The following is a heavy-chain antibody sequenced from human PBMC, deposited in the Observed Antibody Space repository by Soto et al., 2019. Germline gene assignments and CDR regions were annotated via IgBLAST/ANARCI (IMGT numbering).Heavy chain of an antibody. CDR3: ARDDHIVVVPTSLGAMDV. D-gene: IGHD2-2*01. J-gene: IGHJ6*02. V-gene: IGHV4-4*02. CDR2: IYHSGST. CDR1: GGSISSNKW. Sequence: QVQLQESGPGLVKPSETLSLTCAVYGGSISSNKWWSWVRQPPGKGLEGSGEIYHSGSTNYNPSLKSRVTISLDKSKNQFSLKLTSVTAADSAVYYCARDDHIVVVPTSLGAMDVWGQGTTVTVSS.